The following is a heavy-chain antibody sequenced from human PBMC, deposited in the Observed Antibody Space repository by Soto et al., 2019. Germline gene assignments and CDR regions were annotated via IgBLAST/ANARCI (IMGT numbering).Heavy chain of an antibody. CDR2: TSRDGTNT. CDR1: GFTFDDYN. V-gene: IGHV3-43*01. D-gene: IGHD3-22*01. Sequence: HPGGSLRLSCAASGFTFDDYNMHWVRQAPGKGLEWVSLTSRDGTNTNYAESVKGRFTISRDNSKNSLYLQMNSLRTEDAALYYCVKETYYYDVSSYYPLGSWGQGTLVTVSS. J-gene: IGHJ5*02. CDR3: VKETYYYDVSSYYPLGS.